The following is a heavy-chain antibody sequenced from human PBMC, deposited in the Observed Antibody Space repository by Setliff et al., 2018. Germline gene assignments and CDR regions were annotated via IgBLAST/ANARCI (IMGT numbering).Heavy chain of an antibody. D-gene: IGHD3-10*01. CDR3: TTDRRGDGLMFFDY. J-gene: IGHJ4*02. V-gene: IGHV4-39*07. CDR1: GGSISSSRYS. CDR2: IYYSGST. Sequence: KTSETLSLTCSVSGGSISSSRYSWGWIRQTPGKGLERIGSIYYSGSTYYNPSLESRVTISRDTSKNQLSLTLSSMTAADTGVYYCTTDRRGDGLMFFDYWGRGIPVTVSS.